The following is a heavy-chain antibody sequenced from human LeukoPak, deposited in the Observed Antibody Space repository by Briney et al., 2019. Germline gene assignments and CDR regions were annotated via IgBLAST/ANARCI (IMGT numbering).Heavy chain of an antibody. J-gene: IGHJ4*02. Sequence: GASVKVSCKASGGTSNSYAISWVRQAPGQGLEWMGGIIPIFGAANYAQKFQGKVTITADESTSTAYMELSSLRSEDTAMYYCARGPYCSGGSCDDDATRFDYWGQGTLVTVSS. D-gene: IGHD2-15*01. V-gene: IGHV1-69*13. CDR2: IIPIFGAA. CDR1: GGTSNSYA. CDR3: ARGPYCSGGSCDDDATRFDY.